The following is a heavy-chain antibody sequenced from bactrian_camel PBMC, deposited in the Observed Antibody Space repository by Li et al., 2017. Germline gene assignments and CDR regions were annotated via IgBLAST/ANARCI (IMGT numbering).Heavy chain of an antibody. J-gene: IGHJ4*01. CDR1: GYTYSSYC. CDR2: IDSDGST. Sequence: VQLVESGGGSVQAGGSLRLSCAASGYTYSSYCMGWFRQAPGKEREGVAAIDSDGSTSYADSVKGRFTISQDNAKNTLYLQMNSLKPEDTAMYSCKTIGSWYDCYSESASWGQGTQVTVS. D-gene: IGHD3*01. CDR3: KTIGSWYDCYSESAS. V-gene: IGHV3S26*01.